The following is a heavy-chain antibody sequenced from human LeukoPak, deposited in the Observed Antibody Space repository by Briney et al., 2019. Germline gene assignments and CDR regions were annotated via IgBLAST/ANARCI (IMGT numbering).Heavy chain of an antibody. CDR1: GGSISSYY. CDR3: AREGGDYDILTGWRTNWFDP. J-gene: IGHJ5*02. V-gene: IGHV4-38-2*02. CDR2: IYHSGST. Sequence: SETLSLTCTVSGGSISSYYWSWIRQPPGKGLEWIGSIYHSGSTYYNPSLKSRVTISVDTSKNQFSLKLSSVTAADTAVYYCAREGGDYDILTGWRTNWFDPWGQGTLVTVSS. D-gene: IGHD3-9*01.